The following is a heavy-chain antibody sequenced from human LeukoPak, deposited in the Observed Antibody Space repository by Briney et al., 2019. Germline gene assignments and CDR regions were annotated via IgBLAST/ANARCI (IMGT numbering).Heavy chain of an antibody. J-gene: IGHJ4*02. CDR2: ISGSVGST. D-gene: IGHD1-1*01. CDR3: AKGPRALDHSTHRVDY. Sequence: TGGSLRLSCAASGFTFSTYAMSWVRQAPGKGLERVSSISGSVGSTYYADSVKGRFTISRDNSRNTLFLQMDRLTVEDTALYYCAKGPRALDHSTHRVDYWGKGTLVTVSS. V-gene: IGHV3-23*01. CDR1: GFTFSTYA.